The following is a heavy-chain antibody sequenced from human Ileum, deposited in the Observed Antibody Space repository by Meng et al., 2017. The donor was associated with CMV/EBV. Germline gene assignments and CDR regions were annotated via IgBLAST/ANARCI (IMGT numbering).Heavy chain of an antibody. CDR3: ARQDWGHCSSTSCYDPFDY. D-gene: IGHD2-2*01. J-gene: IGHJ4*02. V-gene: IGHV3-30*04. Sequence: LSLTCAASGFTFSSNAMHWVRQAPGKGLEWVAVISYAGGVEYYADSVKGRFTISRDNSKSTLYLQMNSLRVEDTAVYYCARQDWGHCSSTSCYDPFDYWGQGTLVTVSS. CDR1: GFTFSSNA. CDR2: ISYAGGVE.